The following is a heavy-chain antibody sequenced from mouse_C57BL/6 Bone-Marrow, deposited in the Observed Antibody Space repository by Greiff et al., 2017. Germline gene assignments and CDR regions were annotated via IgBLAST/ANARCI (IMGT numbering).Heavy chain of an antibody. V-gene: IGHV5-12*01. D-gene: IGHD1-1*01. CDR1: GFTFSDYY. CDR3: ARRGYDGSSYSYWYFDV. J-gene: IGHJ1*03. CDR2: ISNGGGST. Sequence: DVMLVESGGGLVQPGGSLKLSCAASGFTFSDYYMYWVRQTPEKRLEWVAYISNGGGSTYYPDTVKCRVTISRDNAKNTLYLQMSRLKSEDTAMYYCARRGYDGSSYSYWYFDVWGTGTTVTVSS.